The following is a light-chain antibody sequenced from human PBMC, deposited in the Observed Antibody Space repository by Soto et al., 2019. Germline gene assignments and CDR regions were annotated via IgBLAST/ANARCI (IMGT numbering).Light chain of an antibody. J-gene: IGKJ1*01. CDR2: GAS. CDR1: QNVGNN. V-gene: IGKV3-15*01. Sequence: EIVMTQSPATLSLSPGERSTLSFMASQNVGNNLVWYQQKPGQAPRLLIYGASTRAAGIPDRFSGSGSGTEFTLTISSLQSEDIAVYYCQQYNKWPQTFGQGTKVDIK. CDR3: QQYNKWPQT.